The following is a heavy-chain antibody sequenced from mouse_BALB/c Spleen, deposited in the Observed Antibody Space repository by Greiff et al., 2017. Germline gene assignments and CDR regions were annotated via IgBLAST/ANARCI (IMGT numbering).Heavy chain of an antibody. D-gene: IGHD1-1*01. CDR3: TRNYGSSYGYAMDY. CDR1: GYTFTDYA. Sequence: VQLQESGPELVRPGVSVKISCKGSGYTFTDYAMHWVKQSHAKTLEWIGLISTYSGNTNYNQKFKGKATMTVDKSSSTAYMELARLTSEDSAIYYCTRNYGSSYGYAMDYWGQGTSVTVSS. J-gene: IGHJ4*01. CDR2: ISTYSGNT. V-gene: IGHV1-67*01.